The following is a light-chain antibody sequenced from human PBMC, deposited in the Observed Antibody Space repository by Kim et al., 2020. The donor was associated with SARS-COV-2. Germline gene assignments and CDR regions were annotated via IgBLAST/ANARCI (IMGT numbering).Light chain of an antibody. V-gene: IGLV8-61*01. CDR3: VLYMGRGISV. CDR1: SGSVSTSDY. J-gene: IGLJ3*02. Sequence: GRTVTLPCGLRSGSVSTSDYPSWYQQTPGQAPRTLIYSTNTRSSGVPDRFSGSILGNKAALTITGAQADDESDYYCVLYMGRGISVFGGGTQLTVL. CDR2: STN.